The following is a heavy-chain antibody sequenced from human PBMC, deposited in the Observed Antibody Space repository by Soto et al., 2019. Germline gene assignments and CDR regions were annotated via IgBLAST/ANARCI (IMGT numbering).Heavy chain of an antibody. J-gene: IGHJ4*02. D-gene: IGHD3-22*01. V-gene: IGHV3-73*01. CDR1: GFTFSGSA. CDR2: IRSRGNSYAT. Sequence: EVQLVESGGGLVQPGGSLKLSCAASGFTFSGSAMHWVRQASGKGLEWVGRIRSRGNSYATAYAASVKGRFTISRDDSKNTAYLQMNSLTTEDTAVYYCTRQEPYYYDSSGYYPFSACLDYWGQGTLVTVSS. CDR3: TRQEPYYYDSSGYYPFSACLDY.